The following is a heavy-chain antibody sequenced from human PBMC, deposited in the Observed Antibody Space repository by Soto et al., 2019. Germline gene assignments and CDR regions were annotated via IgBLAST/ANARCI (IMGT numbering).Heavy chain of an antibody. J-gene: IGHJ4*02. Sequence: GGSLRLSCAASGFTFSSYAMSWVRQAPGKGLEWVSAISGSGGSTYYADSVKGRFTISRDNSKNTLYLQMNSLRAEDTAVYYCIPPFTFGGVIGLYWGQGTLVTVSS. CDR1: GFTFSSYA. CDR3: IPPFTFGGVIGLY. D-gene: IGHD3-16*01. CDR2: ISGSGGST. V-gene: IGHV3-23*01.